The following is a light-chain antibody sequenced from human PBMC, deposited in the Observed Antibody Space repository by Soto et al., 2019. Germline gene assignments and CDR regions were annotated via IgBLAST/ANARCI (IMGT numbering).Light chain of an antibody. Sequence: QSVLTQPTSASGTPGQRVTISCSGSSSNIGSLSVDWYQHLPGTAPKLLIYSDYQRPSGVPDRFSGSKSGTSASLAISGLQSEDDADYYCAAWNGTLNGLYVFGTGTKVTVL. CDR3: AAWNGTLNGLYV. J-gene: IGLJ1*01. CDR1: SSNIGSLS. V-gene: IGLV1-44*01. CDR2: SDY.